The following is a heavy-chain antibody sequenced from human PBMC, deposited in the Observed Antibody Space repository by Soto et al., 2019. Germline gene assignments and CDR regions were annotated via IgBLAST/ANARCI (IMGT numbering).Heavy chain of an antibody. D-gene: IGHD2-15*01. Sequence: QVQLVESGGGVVQPGRSLRLSCAASGFTFRSYAMHWVRQAPGKGLECVAVIAYDGSNKFYRDYVWGRFTISRDNSENTLYLQINRLRYEDTAVYYCARGDREDIAVVIGVRPGEYGVDVWGQGTTVTVSS. CDR2: IAYDGSNK. CDR3: ARGDREDIAVVIGVRPGEYGVDV. CDR1: GFTFRSYA. J-gene: IGHJ6*02. V-gene: IGHV3-30-3*01.